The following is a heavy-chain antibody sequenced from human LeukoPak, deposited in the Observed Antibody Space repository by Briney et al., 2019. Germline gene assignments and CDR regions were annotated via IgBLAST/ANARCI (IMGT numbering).Heavy chain of an antibody. J-gene: IGHJ4*02. CDR1: GFTFSSYS. Sequence: GGSLRLSCAASGFTFSSYSVNWVRQAPGKGLAWVSSISSNNNYIYYADSVKGRFTISRDNAKNSLYLQMNSLTAEDTAVYYCAGGTTVRGVTRFDYWGQGTLVTVSS. V-gene: IGHV3-21*01. D-gene: IGHD3-10*01. CDR3: AGGTTVRGVTRFDY. CDR2: ISSNNNYI.